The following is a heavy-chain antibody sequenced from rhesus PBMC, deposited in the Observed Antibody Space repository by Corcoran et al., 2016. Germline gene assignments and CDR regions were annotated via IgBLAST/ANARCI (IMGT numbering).Heavy chain of an antibody. CDR1: GACISSNW. CDR2: ISGNRAST. J-gene: IGHJ2*01. Sequence: QVQLQASGPGLVKPSEALSLICTVSGACISSNWWRWIRQPPGKGVEWMGEISGNRASTNYNPSHKTRVNMSNDASKNLSSLKLSAVTAADTAVYYCARVRTSHWYFDLWGPGTPITISS. CDR3: ARVRTSHWYFDL. V-gene: IGHV4-80*01.